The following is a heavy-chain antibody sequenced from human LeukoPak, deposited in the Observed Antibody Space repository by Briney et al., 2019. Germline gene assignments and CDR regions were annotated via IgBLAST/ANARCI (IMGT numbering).Heavy chain of an antibody. CDR2: INHSGST. D-gene: IGHD3-3*01. Sequence: SETLSLTCAVYGGSFSGYYWSWIRQPPGKGLEWIGEINHSGSTNYNPSLKSRVTISVDTSKNQFSLKLSSVTAADTAVYYCARGLRVFRFLSYWLREPWGQGTLVTVSS. V-gene: IGHV4-34*01. J-gene: IGHJ5*02. CDR3: ARGLRVFRFLSYWLREP. CDR1: GGSFSGYY.